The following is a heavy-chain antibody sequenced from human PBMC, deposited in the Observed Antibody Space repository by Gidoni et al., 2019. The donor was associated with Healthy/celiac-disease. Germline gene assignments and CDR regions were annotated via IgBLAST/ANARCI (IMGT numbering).Heavy chain of an antibody. CDR2: IYYSGST. D-gene: IGHD2-21*02. CDR1: GGSISSSSYY. Sequence: QLQLQESGPGLVKPSETLSLTCTVSGGSISSSSYYWGWIRQPPGKGLEWIGSIYYSGSTYYNPSLKSRVTISVDTSKNQFSLKLSSVTAADTAVYYCAREGIVVVTASRDAFDIWGQGTMVTVSS. J-gene: IGHJ3*02. CDR3: AREGIVVVTASRDAFDI. V-gene: IGHV4-39*07.